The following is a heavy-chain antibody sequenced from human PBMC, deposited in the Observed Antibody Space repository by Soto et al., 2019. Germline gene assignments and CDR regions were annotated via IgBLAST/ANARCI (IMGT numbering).Heavy chain of an antibody. V-gene: IGHV3-23*01. Sequence: VGSLRLSCAASGFTFSSYSMGWVRQAPGKGLEWVSAISGSSSTTLYADSVKGRFTISRDDSKNTLYLQMNSLRAEDTAIYFCAKCASYWNQFDYWGQGTLVTVSS. CDR1: GFTFSSYS. J-gene: IGHJ4*02. CDR2: ISGSSSTT. D-gene: IGHD1-1*01. CDR3: AKCASYWNQFDY.